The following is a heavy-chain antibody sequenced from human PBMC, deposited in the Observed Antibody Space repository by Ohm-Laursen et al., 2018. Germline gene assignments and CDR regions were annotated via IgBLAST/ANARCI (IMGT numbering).Heavy chain of an antibody. J-gene: IGHJ4*02. Sequence: SLRLSCAASGFTFSSYAMSWVRQAPGKGLEWVSAISGSGGSTYYADSVKGRLTISRDNSKNTLYLQMNSLRAEGTAVYYCAKLIQVGATTAYFDYWGQGTLVTVSS. CDR1: GFTFSSYA. D-gene: IGHD1-26*01. CDR3: AKLIQVGATTAYFDY. CDR2: ISGSGGST. V-gene: IGHV3-23*01.